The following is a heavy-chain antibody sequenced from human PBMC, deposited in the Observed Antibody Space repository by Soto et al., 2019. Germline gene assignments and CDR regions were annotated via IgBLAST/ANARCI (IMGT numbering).Heavy chain of an antibody. J-gene: IGHJ4*02. Sequence: QVQLQESGSGLVKPSETLSLTCSVSGDSITSGGYSWSWIRQPPRRGLEWIGYIYHTGSASYSPSLKGRGTISVDKSKNQFSLSLNSVTAADTAIYYCARAHYGPSGYYFDSWGQGSLFTVSS. D-gene: IGHD3-22*01. V-gene: IGHV4-30-2*01. CDR1: GDSITSGGYS. CDR3: ARAHYGPSGYYFDS. CDR2: IYHTGSA.